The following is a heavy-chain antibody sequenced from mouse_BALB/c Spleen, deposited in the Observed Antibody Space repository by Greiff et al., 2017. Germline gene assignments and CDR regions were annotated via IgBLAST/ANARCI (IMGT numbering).Heavy chain of an antibody. CDR2: INPSNGGT. CDR1: GYTFTSYY. CDR3: TRHYGYDGFAY. V-gene: IGHV1S81*02. D-gene: IGHD2-2*01. Sequence: VQLQQSGAELVKPGASVKLSCKASGYTFTSYYMYWVKQRPGQGLEWIGEINPSNGGTNFNEKFKSKATLTVDKSSSTAYMQLSSLTSEDSAVYYCTRHYGYDGFAYWGQGTLVTVSA. J-gene: IGHJ3*01.